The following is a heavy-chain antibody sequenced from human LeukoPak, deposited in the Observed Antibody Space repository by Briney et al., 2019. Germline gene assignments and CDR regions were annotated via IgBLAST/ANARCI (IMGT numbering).Heavy chain of an antibody. Sequence: SVKVSCKASGGTFSSYAISWVRQAPGQGLEWMGGIIPIFGTANYAQKFQGRVTITTDESTSTAYMELSSLGSEDTAVYYCASTPGPYSSRGRQFDYWGQGALVTVSS. V-gene: IGHV1-69*05. CDR2: IIPIFGTA. J-gene: IGHJ4*02. CDR3: ASTPGPYSSRGRQFDY. D-gene: IGHD6-13*01. CDR1: GGTFSSYA.